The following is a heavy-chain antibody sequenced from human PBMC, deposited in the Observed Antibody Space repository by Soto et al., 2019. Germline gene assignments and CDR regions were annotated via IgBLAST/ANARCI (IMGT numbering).Heavy chain of an antibody. V-gene: IGHV5-51*01. CDR1: GYTFSNFW. CDR2: IYPGDHET. J-gene: IGHJ4*02. Sequence: SLKISCRCSGYTFSNFWIAWVRHLPGKGFEWMGIIYPGDHETRYSPSFHGKVTISADKSINTAYLQWSSLEASDSAFYYCARSPRSSPYFDYWGQGALVTVSS. D-gene: IGHD6-13*01. CDR3: ARSPRSSPYFDY.